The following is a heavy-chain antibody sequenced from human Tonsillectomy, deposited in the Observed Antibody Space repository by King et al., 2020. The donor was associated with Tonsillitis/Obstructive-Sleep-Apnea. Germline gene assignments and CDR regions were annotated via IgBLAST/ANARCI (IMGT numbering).Heavy chain of an antibody. J-gene: IGHJ3*02. CDR1: GFTVDDYA. CDR2: ISWNSGSI. CDR3: AKDLIIAVKGTPGDAFDI. D-gene: IGHD6-19*01. Sequence: VQLVESGGGLVQPGRSLRLSCAASGFTVDDYAMYWVRQAPGKGLEWVSGISWNSGSIAYADSVKGRFTISRDNAKNSLYLQMNSLRAEDTDLYYCAKDLIIAVKGTPGDAFDIWGQGTMVTVSS. V-gene: IGHV3-9*01.